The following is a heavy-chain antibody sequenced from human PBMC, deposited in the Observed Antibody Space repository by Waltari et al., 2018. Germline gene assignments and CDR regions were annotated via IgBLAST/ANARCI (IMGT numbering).Heavy chain of an antibody. CDR3: ARIPYYYDKAPLDS. J-gene: IGHJ4*02. Sequence: QVQLVQSGAEVKKPGSSVKVSCKASGGTFSSYGISWVRQAPGKRLEWMGKIIPFFGSPDYAENFQGRVTITADESTTTTYLELSSLRSEDTAVYYCARIPYYYDKAPLDSWGQGTQVTVSP. CDR2: IIPFFGSP. CDR1: GGTFSSYG. D-gene: IGHD3-22*01. V-gene: IGHV1-69*18.